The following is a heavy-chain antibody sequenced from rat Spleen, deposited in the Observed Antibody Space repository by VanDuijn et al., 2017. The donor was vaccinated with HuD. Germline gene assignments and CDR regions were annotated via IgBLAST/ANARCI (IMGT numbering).Heavy chain of an antibody. V-gene: IGHV2-1*01. CDR2: VWSGGST. CDR1: GFSLTSNS. CDR3: TRSLPLANVDY. D-gene: IGHD3-1*01. J-gene: IGHJ2*01. Sequence: QVQLKESGPGLVQPSQTLSLTCTVSGFSLTSNSVNWVRQPPGKGLEWMGVVWSGGSTAYNSALRSRLSISRDTSKSQVFLKMNSLQTEDTAIYYCTRSLPLANVDYWGQGVMVTVSS.